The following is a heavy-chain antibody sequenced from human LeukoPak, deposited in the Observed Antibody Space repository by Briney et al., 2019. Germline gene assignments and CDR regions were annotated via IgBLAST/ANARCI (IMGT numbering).Heavy chain of an antibody. J-gene: IGHJ3*02. D-gene: IGHD4-17*01. CDR2: ISSNGGST. CDR3: ARVESTVTTGDAFDI. Sequence: GGSLRLSCAASGFTFSSHAMHWVRQAPGKGLEYVSAISSNGGSTYYANSVKGRFTISRDNSKNTLYLQMGSLRAEDMAVYYCARVESTVTTGDAFDIWGQGTMVTVSS. CDR1: GFTFSSHA. V-gene: IGHV3-64*01.